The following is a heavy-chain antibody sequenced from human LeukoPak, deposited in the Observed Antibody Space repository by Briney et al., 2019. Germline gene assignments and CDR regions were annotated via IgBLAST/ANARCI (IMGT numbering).Heavy chain of an antibody. CDR2: TYYRSKWYN. Sequence: SQTLSLTCAISGDSVSSNSAAWNWIRQPAWRGLEWLGRTYYRSKWYNDYAVSVKSRITISPDTSKNQFSLQLNSVTPEDTAVYFCARDLAVAGTPHFDYWGQGTLVTVSS. V-gene: IGHV6-1*01. CDR1: GDSVSSNSAA. J-gene: IGHJ4*02. CDR3: ARDLAVAGTPHFDY. D-gene: IGHD6-19*01.